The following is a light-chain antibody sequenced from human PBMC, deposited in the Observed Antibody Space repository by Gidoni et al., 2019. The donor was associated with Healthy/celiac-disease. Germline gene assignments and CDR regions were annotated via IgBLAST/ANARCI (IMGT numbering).Light chain of an antibody. CDR3: AAWDDSLNGSYV. V-gene: IGLV1-44*01. J-gene: IGLJ1*01. CDR2: SNN. CDR1: NSNIGSNN. Sequence: QSVLTQPPSASGTPGQNINITCSGSNSNIGSNNVNWYMQLPGTAPKLLIYSNNPRPSGVPDRFSGSKSGTSASLAISGLQSEDEADYYCAAWDDSLNGSYVFGTGTKVTVL.